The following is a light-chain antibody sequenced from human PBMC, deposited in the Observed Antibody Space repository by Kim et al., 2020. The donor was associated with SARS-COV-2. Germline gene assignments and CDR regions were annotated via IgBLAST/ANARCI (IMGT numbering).Light chain of an antibody. V-gene: IGKV4-1*01. CDR2: WAS. CDR3: QQYYSTLT. J-gene: IGKJ4*01. Sequence: RDTINCKSSQSVLYSSNNKNYLAWYQQKPGQPPKLLIYWASTRESGVPDRFGGSGSGTDFTLTISSLQAEDVAIYYCQQYYSTLTFGGGTKVDIK. CDR1: QSVLYSSNNKNY.